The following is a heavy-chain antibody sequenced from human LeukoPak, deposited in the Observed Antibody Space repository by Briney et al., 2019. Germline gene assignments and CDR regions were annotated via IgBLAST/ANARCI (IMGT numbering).Heavy chain of an antibody. Sequence: GGSLRLSCAASGFTFSSYSMNWVRQAPGKGLEWVSYISTSSSAMYYADSVKGRFTISRDNAKNSLYLQMNSLRAEDTAVYYCARDHRAMPRTTKYSSSPTGVYWGQGALVTVSS. CDR1: GFTFSSYS. CDR3: ARDHRAMPRTTKYSSSPTGVY. J-gene: IGHJ4*02. CDR2: ISTSSSAM. D-gene: IGHD6-6*01. V-gene: IGHV3-48*01.